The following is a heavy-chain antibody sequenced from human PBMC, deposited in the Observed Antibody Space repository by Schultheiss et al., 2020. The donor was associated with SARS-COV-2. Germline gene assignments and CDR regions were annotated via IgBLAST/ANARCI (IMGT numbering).Heavy chain of an antibody. Sequence: GGSLRLSCAASGFTFSSYAMHWVRQAPGKGLEWVAVISYDGSNKYYADSVKGRFTISRDNSKNTLYLQMNSLRAEDTAVYYCARAFGLWFGLGIWGQGTTVTVSS. J-gene: IGHJ6*02. CDR2: ISYDGSNK. D-gene: IGHD3-10*01. CDR1: GFTFSSYA. V-gene: IGHV3-30*07. CDR3: ARAFGLWFGLGI.